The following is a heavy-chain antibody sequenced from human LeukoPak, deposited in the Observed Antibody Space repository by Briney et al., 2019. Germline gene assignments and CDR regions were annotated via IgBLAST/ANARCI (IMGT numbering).Heavy chain of an antibody. CDR3: ARPQPAGGFGELLLRY. CDR1: GFTVSSNY. V-gene: IGHV3-53*01. D-gene: IGHD3-10*01. CDR2: IYSGGST. Sequence: GGCLRLSCAASGFTVSSNYMSWVRQAPGKGLEWVSVIYSGGSTYYADSVKGRFTISRDNSKNTVYLQMNSLRAEDTAVYYCARPQPAGGFGELLLRYWGQGTLVTVSS. J-gene: IGHJ4*02.